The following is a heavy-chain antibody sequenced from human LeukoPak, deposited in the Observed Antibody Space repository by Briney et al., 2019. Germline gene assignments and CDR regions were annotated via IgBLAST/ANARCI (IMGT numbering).Heavy chain of an antibody. V-gene: IGHV4-39*01. D-gene: IGHD3-3*01. J-gene: IGHJ4*02. CDR1: GGSISSSSYY. CDR2: IYYSGST. CDR3: ARRDYDFWSGYSHFDY. Sequence: SETLSLTCTVSGGSISSSSYYWGWIRQPPGKGLEWIGSIYYSGSTYYNPSLKSRVTISVDTSKNQFSLKLSSATAAGTAVYYCARRDYDFWSGYSHFDYWGQGTLVTVSS.